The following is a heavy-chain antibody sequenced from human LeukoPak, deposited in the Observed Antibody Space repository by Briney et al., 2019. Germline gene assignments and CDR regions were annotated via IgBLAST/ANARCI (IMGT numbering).Heavy chain of an antibody. Sequence: ASVKVSCKASGYTFTGYYMHWVRQAPGQGLEWMGWINPNSGGTNYAQKFQGRVTMTRDTSISTAYMELSRLRSDDTAVYYCARGGGSSGWSEYYFDCWGQGNLVTVSS. CDR3: ARGGGSSGWSEYYFDC. CDR2: INPNSGGT. J-gene: IGHJ4*02. V-gene: IGHV1-2*02. CDR1: GYTFTGYY. D-gene: IGHD6-19*01.